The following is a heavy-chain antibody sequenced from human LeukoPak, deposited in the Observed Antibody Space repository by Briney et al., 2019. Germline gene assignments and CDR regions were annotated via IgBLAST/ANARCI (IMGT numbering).Heavy chain of an antibody. D-gene: IGHD3-10*01. CDR2: ISGSTTTT. V-gene: IGHV3-23*01. CDR3: AKDRGSWYMYFDY. CDR1: GFTVSSKY. J-gene: IGHJ4*02. Sequence: PGGSLRLSCAASGFTVSSKYMSWVRQAPGKGLEWVSMISGSTTTTYYADSVKGRFTISRDNSKNTLYLQMNSLRADDTAVYYCAKDRGSWYMYFDYWGQGNLVTVSS.